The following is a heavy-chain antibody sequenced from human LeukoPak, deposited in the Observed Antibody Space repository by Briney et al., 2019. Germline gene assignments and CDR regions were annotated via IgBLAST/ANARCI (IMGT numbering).Heavy chain of an antibody. CDR2: IYSGSST. CDR1: GLTVSSNY. J-gene: IGHJ4*02. V-gene: IGHV3-66*01. CDR3: AMGAIVATIDY. Sequence: GGSLRLSCAASGLTVSSNYMSWVGQAPGKGLEWVSLIYSGSSTYYADSVKGRFTISRDKSKNTLYLQMSSLRVKDTAVYYCAMGAIVATIDYWGQGTLVTVSS. D-gene: IGHD5-12*01.